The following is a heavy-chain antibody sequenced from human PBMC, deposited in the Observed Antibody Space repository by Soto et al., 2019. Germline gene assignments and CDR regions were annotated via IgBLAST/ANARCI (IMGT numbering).Heavy chain of an antibody. D-gene: IGHD7-27*01. V-gene: IGHV3-53*01. CDR1: GFTVRSNY. CDR3: ASKGNPTNYYYYYYGMDV. J-gene: IGHJ6*02. CDR2: IYSGGST. Sequence: GGSLRLSCAASGFTVRSNYMSWVRQAPGKGLEWVSVIYSGGSTYYADSVKGRFTISRDNSKNTLYLQMNSLRAEDTAVYYCASKGNPTNYYYYYYGMDVWGQGTTVTVSS.